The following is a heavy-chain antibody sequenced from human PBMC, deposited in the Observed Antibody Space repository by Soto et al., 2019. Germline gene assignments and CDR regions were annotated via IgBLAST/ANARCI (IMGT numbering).Heavy chain of an antibody. J-gene: IGHJ6*02. CDR3: ARGTIXVVPAATRFYYYYGMDV. V-gene: IGHV4-34*01. CDR2: INHSGST. Sequence: QVQLQQWGAGLLKPSETLSLTCAVYGGSFSGYYWSWIRQPPGKGLEWLGEINHSGSTNYNPSLTSRVTISVDTSKNQFSLKLSSVTAADTAVYYCARGTIXVVPAATRFYYYYGMDVWGQGTTVTVSS. D-gene: IGHD2-2*01. CDR1: GGSFSGYY.